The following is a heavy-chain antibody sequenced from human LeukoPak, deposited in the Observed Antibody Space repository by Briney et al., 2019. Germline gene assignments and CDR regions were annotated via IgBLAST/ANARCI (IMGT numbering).Heavy chain of an antibody. CDR3: VTGYFEPFDN. Sequence: SETLSLTCSVSGASLSSYYWGWIRQPPGKGLEWLGYISDTGKTDYNPSLKSRGTLSLDTSKNQFSLRLTSVTAADTAVYYCVTGYFEPFDNWGQGTLVTVSS. CDR2: ISDTGKT. J-gene: IGHJ4*02. CDR1: GASLSSYY. D-gene: IGHD2-21*01. V-gene: IGHV4-59*01.